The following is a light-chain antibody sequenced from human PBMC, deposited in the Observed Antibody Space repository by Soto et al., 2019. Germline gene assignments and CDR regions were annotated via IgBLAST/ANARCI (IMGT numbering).Light chain of an antibody. Sequence: DIVMTQTPLSSPVTLGQPAYISCRSSQFLVHSDGDTYLNSLHQRPGQPPRVLIYKVSNRLSGVPDRFSGSGAGTDFTLNISRVEAEDVGVYYCMQVTHFPWTFGQGTKVEI. V-gene: IGKV2-24*01. J-gene: IGKJ1*01. CDR2: KVS. CDR1: QFLVHSDGDTY. CDR3: MQVTHFPWT.